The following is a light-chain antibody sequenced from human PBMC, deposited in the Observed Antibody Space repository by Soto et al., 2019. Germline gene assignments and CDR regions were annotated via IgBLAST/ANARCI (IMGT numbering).Light chain of an antibody. J-gene: IGKJ4*01. CDR3: QQYDKSLPPVT. CDR1: RSVSTN. CDR2: GAS. V-gene: IGKV3-15*01. Sequence: TQSPTTLSVSPGERATPSCRASRSVSTNLAWYQHKLGQPPRLLIYGASTRVTGIPARFSGSGSGTDFSLSISYLKPEDFGRYYCQQYDKSLPPVTFGGGTKVEI.